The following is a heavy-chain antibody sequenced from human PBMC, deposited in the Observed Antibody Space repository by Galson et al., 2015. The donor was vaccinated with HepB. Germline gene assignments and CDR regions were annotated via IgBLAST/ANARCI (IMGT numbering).Heavy chain of an antibody. Sequence: SLRLSCAASGFTFSSYAMHWVRQAPGKGPEWVAVISYDGSNKYYADSVKGRFTISRDNSKNTLYLQMNSLRAEDTAVYYCARGDYGDYPDYWGQGTLVTVSS. D-gene: IGHD4-17*01. CDR2: ISYDGSNK. J-gene: IGHJ4*02. V-gene: IGHV3-30-3*01. CDR3: ARGDYGDYPDY. CDR1: GFTFSSYA.